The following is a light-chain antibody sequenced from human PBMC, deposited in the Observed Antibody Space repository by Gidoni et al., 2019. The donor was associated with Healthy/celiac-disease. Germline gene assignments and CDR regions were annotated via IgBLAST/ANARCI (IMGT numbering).Light chain of an antibody. V-gene: IGKV3-20*01. J-gene: IGKJ1*01. CDR2: GAS. CDR1: QSVSSSY. CDR3: RQYDSSPWT. Sequence: TVFTQSLATLSLSPGERATLSCSASQSVSSSYLAWYQQKPVQSPRLLIYGASSRTTGVTDGFSSSRSGTNFTLTISRLEPEDYAVYYCRQYDSSPWTFGQGTKVEIK.